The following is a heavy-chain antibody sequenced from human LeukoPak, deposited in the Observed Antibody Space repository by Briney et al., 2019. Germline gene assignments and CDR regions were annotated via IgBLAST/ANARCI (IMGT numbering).Heavy chain of an antibody. Sequence: GGSLRLSCAASGFTFSSYAMGWGRPGPGKGLEWVSAITGSGGSTYYADSVKGRFTISRDNSKNTLYLQMNSLRAEDTAVYYCAKDRWLLGSSGWEFDYWGQGTLVTVSS. CDR1: GFTFSSYA. J-gene: IGHJ4*02. V-gene: IGHV3-23*01. D-gene: IGHD6-19*01. CDR3: AKDRWLLGSSGWEFDY. CDR2: ITGSGGST.